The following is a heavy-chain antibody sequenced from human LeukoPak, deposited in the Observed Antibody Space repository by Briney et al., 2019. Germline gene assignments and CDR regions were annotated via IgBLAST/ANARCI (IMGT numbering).Heavy chain of an antibody. CDR2: SKSKNDGGTT. D-gene: IGHD3-22*01. J-gene: IGHJ4*02. Sequence: KSGGSLRLSCATSGFTFTDDWMSWVRQVPGKGLEWVGRSKSKNDGGTTDYTAPVKGRSAISRDDSRNTLYLQMNSLKTDDTAMYYCTTERMGYYYDNSGFDYWGQGTLVTVPS. V-gene: IGHV3-15*01. CDR3: TTERMGYYYDNSGFDY. CDR1: GFTFTDDW.